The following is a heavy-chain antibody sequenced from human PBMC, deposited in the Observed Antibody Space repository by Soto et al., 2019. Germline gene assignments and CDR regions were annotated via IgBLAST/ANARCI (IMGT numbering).Heavy chain of an antibody. CDR1: GFTFSSYA. J-gene: IGHJ3*02. CDR3: AKTANGWFSAFDI. V-gene: IGHV3-23*01. D-gene: IGHD6-19*01. CDR2: ISGSGGTT. Sequence: EVQLLESGGGLVQPGGSLRLSCAASGFTFSSYAMSWVRQAPGKGLEWVSAISGSGGTTYYADSMKGRFTFSRDNSKTTLYPQMNSLRAEDTAVYYCAKTANGWFSAFDIWGQGTMVSVS.